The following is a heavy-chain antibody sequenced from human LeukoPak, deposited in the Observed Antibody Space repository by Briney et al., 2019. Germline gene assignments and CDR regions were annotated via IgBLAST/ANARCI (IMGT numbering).Heavy chain of an antibody. V-gene: IGHV1-18*01. D-gene: IGHD3-16*01. Sequence: ASVKVSCKSSGYTFSRYGISWLRQAPGQGLERMGWITPDKGKTEYAQKFQDRFTMTIDTSTSTAFMELRNLRSDDSAVYYCARDWGTERVIADNWGQGTLVTVSS. J-gene: IGHJ4*02. CDR2: ITPDKGKT. CDR1: GYTFSRYG. CDR3: ARDWGTERVIADN.